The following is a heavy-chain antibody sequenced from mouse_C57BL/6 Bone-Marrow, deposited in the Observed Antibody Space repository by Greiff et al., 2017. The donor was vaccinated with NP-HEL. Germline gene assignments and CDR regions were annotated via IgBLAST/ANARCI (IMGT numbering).Heavy chain of an antibody. V-gene: IGHV5-16*01. CDR3: ARWGITTLFDY. CDR2: INYDGSST. J-gene: IGHJ2*01. D-gene: IGHD1-1*01. Sequence: EVKLMESEGGLVQPGSSMKLSCTASGFTFSDYYMAWVRQVPEKGLEWVANINYDGSSTYYLDSLKSRFIISRDNAKNILYLQMSSLKSEDTATYYCARWGITTLFDYWGQGTTLTVSS. CDR1: GFTFSDYY.